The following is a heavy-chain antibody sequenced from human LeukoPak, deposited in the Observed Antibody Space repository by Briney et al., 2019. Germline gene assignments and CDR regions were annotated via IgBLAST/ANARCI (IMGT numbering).Heavy chain of an antibody. CDR1: GYSFTTYW. V-gene: IGHV5-51*01. J-gene: IGHJ3*02. CDR3: ARRRDSSGYYYPIDAFDI. CDR2: IYPVDSDT. D-gene: IGHD3-22*01. Sequence: GESLKISSKASGYSFTTYWIGWVRQMPAKGLEWMGIIYPVDSDTRYNPSFQGQVSISAATPISSAYLQWSSLKASETAMYYCARRRDSSGYYYPIDAFDIWGQGTMVTVSS.